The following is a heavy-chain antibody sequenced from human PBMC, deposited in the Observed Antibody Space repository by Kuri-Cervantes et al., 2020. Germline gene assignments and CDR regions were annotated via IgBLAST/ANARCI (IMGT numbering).Heavy chain of an antibody. D-gene: IGHD4-17*01. CDR2: IYHSGST. Sequence: SETLSLTCTVSGYSISSGCYWGWIRQPPGKGLEWIGSIYHSGSTYYNPSLKSRVTISVDTSKNQFSLKLSSVTAADTAVYYCARDTMTTVTREWGQGTLVTVSS. CDR1: GYSISSGCY. CDR3: ARDTMTTVTRE. J-gene: IGHJ4*02. V-gene: IGHV4-38-2*02.